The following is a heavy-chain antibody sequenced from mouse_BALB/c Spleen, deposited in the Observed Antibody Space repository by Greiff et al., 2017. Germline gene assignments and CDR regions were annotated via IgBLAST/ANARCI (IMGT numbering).Heavy chain of an antibody. J-gene: IGHJ2*01. V-gene: IGHV5-12-1*01. D-gene: IGHD2-1*01. CDR3: ARHPDGNYHFDY. CDR1: GFAFSSYD. Sequence: EVMLVESGGGLVKPGGSLKLSCAASGFAFSSYDMSWVRQTPEKRLEWVAYISSGGGSTYYPDTVKGRFTISRDNAKNTLYLQMSSLKSEDTAMYYCARHPDGNYHFDYWGQGTTLTVSS. CDR2: ISSGGGST.